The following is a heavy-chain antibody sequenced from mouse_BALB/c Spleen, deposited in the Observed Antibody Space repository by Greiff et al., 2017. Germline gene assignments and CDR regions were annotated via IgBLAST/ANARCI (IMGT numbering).Heavy chain of an antibody. Sequence: QVQLQQSGAELVKPGASVKLSCKASGYTFTSYYMYWVKQRPGQGLEWIGEINPSNGGTNFNEKFKSKATLTVDKSSSTAYMQLSSLTSEDSAVYYCTRCYDGYLYWYFDVWGAGTTVTVSS. CDR3: TRCYDGYLYWYFDV. D-gene: IGHD2-3*01. CDR2: INPSNGGT. V-gene: IGHV1S81*02. J-gene: IGHJ1*01. CDR1: GYTFTSYY.